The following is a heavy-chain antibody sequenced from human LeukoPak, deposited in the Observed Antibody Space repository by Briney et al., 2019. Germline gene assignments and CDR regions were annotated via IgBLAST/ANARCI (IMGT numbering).Heavy chain of an antibody. Sequence: NPSETLSLTCAVYGGSFSGYYWSWIRQPPGKGLEWIGEINHSGSTNYNPSLKSRVTISVDTSKNQFSLKLSSVTAADTAVYYCARIAPQLEDAFDIWGQGTMVTVSS. V-gene: IGHV4-34*01. D-gene: IGHD2-2*01. CDR3: ARIAPQLEDAFDI. J-gene: IGHJ3*02. CDR1: GGSFSGYY. CDR2: INHSGST.